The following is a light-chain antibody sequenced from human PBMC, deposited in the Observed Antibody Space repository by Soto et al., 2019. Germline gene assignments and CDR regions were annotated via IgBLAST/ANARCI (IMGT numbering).Light chain of an antibody. V-gene: IGKV2-30*01. Sequence: DVVLTQSPLSLPVTLGQPASISCRSTAGLVFSDGNIYVSWFQQRPGQSPRXLIYMVSKRDSGVPDRFSGSGSGTDCTLKITRVEAEDVGVYYCMQGTRWPWTFGQGTKVDI. J-gene: IGKJ1*01. CDR2: MVS. CDR1: AGLVFSDGNIY. CDR3: MQGTRWPWT.